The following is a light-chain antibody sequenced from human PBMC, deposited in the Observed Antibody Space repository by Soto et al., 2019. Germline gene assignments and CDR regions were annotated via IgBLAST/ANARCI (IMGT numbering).Light chain of an antibody. J-gene: IGLJ1*01. V-gene: IGLV2-14*01. CDR1: TSDVSIYNY. Sequence: SVLTQPASVSGSPGQSITISCTGTTSDVSIYNYVSWYQQHPGKAPKLMIYGVSNRPSGVSNRSSGAKSGHTASLTISGLQVEDEADYYCCSYTSSTNYVFGPGTKVTVL. CDR3: CSYTSSTNYV. CDR2: GVS.